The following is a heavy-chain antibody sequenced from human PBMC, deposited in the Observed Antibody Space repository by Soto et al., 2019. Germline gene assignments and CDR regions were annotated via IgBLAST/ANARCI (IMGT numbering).Heavy chain of an antibody. J-gene: IGHJ6*02. Sequence: EASVKVSCKVSGYTLTELSMHWVRQAPGKGLEWMGGFDPEDGETIYAQKFQGRVTMTEDTSTDTAYMELSSLRSEDTAVYYCATDHIAARGYYYGMDVWGQGTTVTVSS. CDR2: FDPEDGET. D-gene: IGHD6-6*01. V-gene: IGHV1-24*01. CDR1: GYTLTELS. CDR3: ATDHIAARGYYYGMDV.